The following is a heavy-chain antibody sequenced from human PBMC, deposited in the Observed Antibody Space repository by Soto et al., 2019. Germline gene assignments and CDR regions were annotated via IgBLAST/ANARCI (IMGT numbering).Heavy chain of an antibody. J-gene: IGHJ6*02. Sequence: PGGSLRLSCAASGFTFSSYGMHWVRQAPGKGLEWVAVISYDGSNKYYADSVKGRFTISRDNSKNTLYLQMNSLRAEDRAVYYCAKVNIAAADWYYYYYYGMDVWGQGTTVTVSS. CDR2: ISYDGSNK. D-gene: IGHD6-13*01. CDR1: GFTFSSYG. CDR3: AKVNIAAADWYYYYYYGMDV. V-gene: IGHV3-30*18.